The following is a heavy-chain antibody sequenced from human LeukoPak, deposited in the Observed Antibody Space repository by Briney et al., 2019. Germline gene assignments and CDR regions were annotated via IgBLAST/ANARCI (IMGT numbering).Heavy chain of an antibody. D-gene: IGHD6-6*01. V-gene: IGHV1-69*01. CDR2: IIPIFGTA. Sequence: SVTVSCTASVGTFSIYAISWVRQAPGQGLEWMGGIIPIFGTANYAQKFQCRVTITADESTSTAYMELSSLRSEDTAVYYCARAKQLVAYYYYGMDVWGQGTTVTVSS. CDR1: VGTFSIYA. J-gene: IGHJ6*02. CDR3: ARAKQLVAYYYYGMDV.